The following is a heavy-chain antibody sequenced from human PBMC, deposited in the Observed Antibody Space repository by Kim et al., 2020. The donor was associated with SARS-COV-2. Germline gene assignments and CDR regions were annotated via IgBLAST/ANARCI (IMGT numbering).Heavy chain of an antibody. CDR3: ARRRNSNW. Sequence: GGSLRLSCAASGFTVTNSYLNWVRQAPGKGLGWVGVIYRGGQTYYTDSATGRITVSRANSTTALLLYMNRLRVADTATYYCARRRNSNW. J-gene: IGHJ5*01. CDR1: GFTVTNSY. CDR2: IYRGGQT. V-gene: IGHV3-53*01.